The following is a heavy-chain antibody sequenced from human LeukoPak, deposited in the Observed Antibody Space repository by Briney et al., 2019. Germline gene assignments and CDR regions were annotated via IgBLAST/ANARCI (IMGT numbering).Heavy chain of an antibody. D-gene: IGHD2-15*01. CDR2: IDHSGST. V-gene: IGHV4-4*02. Sequence: AGTLSLTCAVSGGSISSSNRRSWVPQPPRRLLELTGVIDHSGSTNYTPYLKSRVNISVDTSKNQFYLKLSSVTAADTAEYYCARYPHPILTPRRLRFDHWGQGTLVTVSS. CDR3: ARYPHPILTPRRLRFDH. J-gene: IGHJ5*02. CDR1: GGSISSSNR.